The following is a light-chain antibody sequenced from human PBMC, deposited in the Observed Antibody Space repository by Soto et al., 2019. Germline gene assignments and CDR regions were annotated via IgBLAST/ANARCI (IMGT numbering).Light chain of an antibody. Sequence: QSAPTQPASVSGSPGQSITISCTGTSSDVGGYNYVSWYQQHPGKAPKLVIYDVSNRPSGVSYRFSGSKSGNTASLTISGLQAEDEADYYCSSYTSSITLIFGGGTKLTVL. CDR3: SSYTSSITLI. CDR2: DVS. CDR1: SSDVGGYNY. J-gene: IGLJ2*01. V-gene: IGLV2-14*01.